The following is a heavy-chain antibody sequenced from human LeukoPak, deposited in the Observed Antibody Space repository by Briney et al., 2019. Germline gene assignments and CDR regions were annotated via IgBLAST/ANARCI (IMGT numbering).Heavy chain of an antibody. CDR2: FSASDGSR. Sequence: GGTLRLSCEASGFSFSSYGMSWVRQAPGEGLEWVSGFSASDGSRYYADSVKGRFTISRDNARNSLYLQMNSLRAEDTAVYYCARAGYSSSWYVYWGQGTLVTVSS. V-gene: IGHV3-23*01. CDR1: GFSFSSYG. D-gene: IGHD6-13*01. J-gene: IGHJ4*02. CDR3: ARAGYSSSWYVY.